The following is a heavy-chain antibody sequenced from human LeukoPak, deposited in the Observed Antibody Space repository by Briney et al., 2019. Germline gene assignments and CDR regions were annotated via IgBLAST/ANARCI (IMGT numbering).Heavy chain of an antibody. CDR1: GDSTSNSQYY. Sequence: SEILSLTCTVSGDSTSNSQYYWAWIRQSPGKGLEWIGSVYYTGGTFYNPSLKSRVTVSIGTSRNLFSLKLRSLTAADTAVYYCARQPPWGTMIVVHYFDYWGRGTLVAVSS. V-gene: IGHV4-39*01. CDR3: ARQPPWGTMIVVHYFDY. CDR2: VYYTGGT. D-gene: IGHD3-22*01. J-gene: IGHJ4*02.